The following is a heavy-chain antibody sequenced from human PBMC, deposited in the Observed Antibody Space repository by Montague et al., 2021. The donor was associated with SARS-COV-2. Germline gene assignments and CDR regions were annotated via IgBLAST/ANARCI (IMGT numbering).Heavy chain of an antibody. CDR3: AHLIRYYDIFTGIPFDY. D-gene: IGHD3-9*01. CDR2: IYSNDDK. CDR1: GFSLTTRTVG. Sequence: PVLVKPTQTLTLTCTFSGFSLTTRTVGVGWIRQPPGKALEWLALIYSNDDKRYSPSLQNRLTITKDTSKNQVVLRMTNMDPVDTATYYCAHLIRYYDIFTGIPFDYWGQGILVAVSS. V-gene: IGHV2-5*01. J-gene: IGHJ4*02.